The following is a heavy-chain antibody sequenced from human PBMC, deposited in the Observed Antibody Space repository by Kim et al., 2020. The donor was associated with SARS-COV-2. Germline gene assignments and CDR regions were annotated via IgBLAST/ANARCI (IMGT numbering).Heavy chain of an antibody. Sequence: YEASEKSRLTISRDNAKNSVYLQMNSLRAEDTAVYYCVPSGVVPNDDWGQGTLVTVSS. CDR3: VPSGVVPNDD. J-gene: IGHJ4*02. D-gene: IGHD2-15*01. V-gene: IGHV3-9*01.